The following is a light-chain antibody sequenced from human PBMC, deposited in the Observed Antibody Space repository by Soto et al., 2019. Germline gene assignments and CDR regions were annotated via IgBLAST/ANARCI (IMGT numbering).Light chain of an antibody. CDR2: DVS. CDR1: SSDVGTYNY. CDR3: SSYTTSNTQV. Sequence: QSVLTQPASVSGAPGQSITISCTGTSSDVGTYNYVSWYQHRPGKAPKLMIYDVSYPPSGVSNRFSGSKSANTASLTISGLQDEDEADYYCSSYTTSNTQVFGGGTKLTVL. J-gene: IGLJ3*02. V-gene: IGLV2-14*01.